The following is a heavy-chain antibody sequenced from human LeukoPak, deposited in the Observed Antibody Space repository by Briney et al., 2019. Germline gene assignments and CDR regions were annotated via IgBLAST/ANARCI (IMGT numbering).Heavy chain of an antibody. D-gene: IGHD6-19*01. CDR2: IYYSGST. J-gene: IGHJ4*02. V-gene: IGHV4-59*01. CDR3: ARVDSSGWYYFDY. Sequence: SETLSLTCTVSGGSISSYYWSWIRQPPGKGLEWIGYIYYSGSTNYNPSLKSRVTISVDTSKDQFSLKLSSVTAADTAVYYCARVDSSGWYYFDYWGQGTLVTVSS. CDR1: GGSISSYY.